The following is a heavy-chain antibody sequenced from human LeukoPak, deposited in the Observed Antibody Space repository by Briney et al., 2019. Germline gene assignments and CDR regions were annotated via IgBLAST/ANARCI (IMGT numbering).Heavy chain of an antibody. J-gene: IGHJ6*02. CDR1: GFTFRDYW. D-gene: IGHD6-19*01. CDR2: IQSDGNEK. Sequence: PGGSLRLSCGASGFTFRDYWMSWVRQAPGKGLEWVANIQSDGNEKNYIVSVQGRFTISRDNAKTSLYLQMNSLRAEDTAVYYCARDSTVATYYGVDVWGQGTTVTVSS. CDR3: ARDSTVATYYGVDV. V-gene: IGHV3-7*01.